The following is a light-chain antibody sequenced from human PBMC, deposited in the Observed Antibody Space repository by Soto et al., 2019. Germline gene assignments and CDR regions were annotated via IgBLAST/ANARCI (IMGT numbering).Light chain of an antibody. CDR1: SSDVGAYNF. CDR2: DVT. J-gene: IGLJ1*01. V-gene: IGLV2-11*01. Sequence: QSVLTQPRSVSGSPGQSVTISCTGSSSDVGAYNFVSWYQQHPAKAPKLIIYDVTKRPSGVPDRFSGSKSGDTASLTISGLQAEDEADYYCSSYAGSYTYVFGTGTKLTVL. CDR3: SSYAGSYTYV.